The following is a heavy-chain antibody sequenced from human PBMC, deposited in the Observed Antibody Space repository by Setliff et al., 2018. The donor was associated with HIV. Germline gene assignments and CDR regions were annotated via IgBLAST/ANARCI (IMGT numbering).Heavy chain of an antibody. J-gene: IGHJ6*03. CDR2: TVHAGST. Sequence: SETLSLTCTVSGGSISGSSYYWGWIRQSPEKGLEWLGSTVHAGSTYYNPSLKSRVTLSVDTSENQYSLKLTSLIAADTAVYYCARSLAYCSGGGCSSGNYYYMDVWGKGTTVT. CDR1: GGSISGSSYY. CDR3: ARSLAYCSGGGCSSGNYYYMDV. D-gene: IGHD2-15*01. V-gene: IGHV4-39*01.